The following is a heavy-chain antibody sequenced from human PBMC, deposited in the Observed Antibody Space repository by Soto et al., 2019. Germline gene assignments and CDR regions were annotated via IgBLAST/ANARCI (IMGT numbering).Heavy chain of an antibody. CDR2: IYYSGST. J-gene: IGHJ4*02. CDR3: ARMPASRDSSGYSLDY. V-gene: IGHV4-31*03. CDR1: GCSISSVGYY. Sequence: TLSLTCTVSGCSISSVGYYWSWIRQHPGKGLEWIGYIYYSGSTYYNPSLKSRVTISVDTSKNQFSLKLSSVTAADTAVYYCARMPASRDSSGYSLDYWGQGTLVTVSS. D-gene: IGHD3-22*01.